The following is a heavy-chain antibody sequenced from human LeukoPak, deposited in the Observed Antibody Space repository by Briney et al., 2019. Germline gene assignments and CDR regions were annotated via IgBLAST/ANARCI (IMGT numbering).Heavy chain of an antibody. J-gene: IGHJ4*02. CDR3: AIRDGHTDH. V-gene: IGHV1-3*03. D-gene: IGHD5-24*01. CDR2: INPANGYT. Sequence: GASVKVSCKASGYTFTNYAMHWVRQAPGQTIEWLGWINPANGYTKYSQQFQDRVTVTSDTSASTAYMELSGLRSEDRAVYYCAIRDGHTDHWGQGTLVTVSS. CDR1: GYTFTNYA.